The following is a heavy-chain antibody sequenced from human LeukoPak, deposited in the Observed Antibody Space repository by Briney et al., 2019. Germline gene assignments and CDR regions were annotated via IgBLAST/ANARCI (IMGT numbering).Heavy chain of an antibody. CDR3: ARGLVGGAGGTDY. D-gene: IGHD3-16*01. J-gene: IGHJ4*02. Sequence: SVKVSCKASGGTFSSYAISWVRQAPGQGLEWMGGIIPIFGTASYAQKFQGRVTITADESTSTAYMELSSLRSEDTAVYYCARGLVGGAGGTDYWGQGTLVTVSS. V-gene: IGHV1-69*13. CDR2: IIPIFGTA. CDR1: GGTFSSYA.